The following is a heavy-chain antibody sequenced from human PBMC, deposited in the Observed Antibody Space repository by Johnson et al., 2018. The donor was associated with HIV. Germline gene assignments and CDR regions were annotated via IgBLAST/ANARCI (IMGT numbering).Heavy chain of an antibody. CDR2: IDTEGTGP. Sequence: VQLVESGGDLVQPGGSLRLSCVGSGSAFSAHWMHWVRQAPGKGLVWVSRIDTEGTGPTYADSVKGRFTISRDNSENTLYLQMNSLKAEDTAVYYCASLSDDAFDFWGQGTMVIVSS. CDR1: GSAFSAHW. V-gene: IGHV3-74*03. CDR3: ASLSDDAFDF. J-gene: IGHJ3*01.